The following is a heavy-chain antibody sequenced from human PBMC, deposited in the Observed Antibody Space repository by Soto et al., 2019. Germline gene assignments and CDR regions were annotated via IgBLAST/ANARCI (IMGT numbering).Heavy chain of an antibody. V-gene: IGHV4-30-4*01. Sequence: NPSETLSLTCTVSGGSISSGDYYWSWIRQPPGKGLEWIGYIYYSGSTYYNPSLKSRVTISVDTSKSQFSLKLSSVTAADTAVYYCARGVGNCSGGSCYSGDWLDPWGQGTLVTVSS. J-gene: IGHJ5*02. CDR2: IYYSGST. D-gene: IGHD2-15*01. CDR1: GGSISSGDYY. CDR3: ARGVGNCSGGSCYSGDWLDP.